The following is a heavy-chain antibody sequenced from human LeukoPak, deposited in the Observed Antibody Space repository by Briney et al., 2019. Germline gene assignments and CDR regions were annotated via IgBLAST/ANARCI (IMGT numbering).Heavy chain of an antibody. CDR1: GGTFSSYA. D-gene: IGHD6-19*01. V-gene: IGHV1-69*05. J-gene: IGHJ4*02. CDR2: IIPIFGTA. Sequence: GASVKVSCKASGGTFSSYAISWVRQAPGQGLEWMGGIIPIFGTANYAQKFQGRVTMTRNTSISTAYMELSSLRSEDTAVYYCARAVAGPTQFDYWGQGTLVTVSS. CDR3: ARAVAGPTQFDY.